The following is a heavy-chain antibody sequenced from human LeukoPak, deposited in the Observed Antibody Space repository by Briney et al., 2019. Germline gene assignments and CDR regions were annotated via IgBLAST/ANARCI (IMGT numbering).Heavy chain of an antibody. CDR1: GFTVSSNY. J-gene: IGHJ4*02. V-gene: IGHV3-30-3*01. Sequence: GGSLRLSCAASGFTVSSNYMSWVRQAPGKGLEWVAVISYDGSNKYYADSVKGRFTISRDNSKNTLYLQMNSLRAEDTAAYYCARDPTYDGGVYWGQGTLVTVSS. CDR2: ISYDGSNK. CDR3: ARDPTYDGGVY. D-gene: IGHD5-12*01.